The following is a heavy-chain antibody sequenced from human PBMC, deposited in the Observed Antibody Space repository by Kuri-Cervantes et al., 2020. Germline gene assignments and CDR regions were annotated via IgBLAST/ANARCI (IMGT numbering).Heavy chain of an antibody. D-gene: IGHD3-10*01. CDR3: ARVVRGVRVWLGELD. V-gene: IGHV3-30-3*01. J-gene: IGHJ4*02. CDR1: GFTFSSYA. CDR2: ISYDGSNK. Sequence: GGSLRLSCAASGFTFSSYAMHWVRQAPGKGLEWVAVISYDGSNKYYADSVKGRFTISRDNSKNTLYLQMNSLRAEDTAVYYCARVVRGVRVWLGELDWGQGTLVTVSS.